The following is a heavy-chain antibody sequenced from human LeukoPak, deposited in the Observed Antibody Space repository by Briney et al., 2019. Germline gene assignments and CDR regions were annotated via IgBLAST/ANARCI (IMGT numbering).Heavy chain of an antibody. CDR2: ISGSGGST. Sequence: PGGSLRLSCAASGFTFSSYAMSWVRQAPGKGLEWVSAISGSGGSTYYADSVKGRFAISRDNSKNTLYLQMNSLRAEDTAVYYCAKDVYHDSSGYYDYWGQGTLVTVSS. CDR1: GFTFSSYA. CDR3: AKDVYHDSSGYYDY. J-gene: IGHJ4*02. D-gene: IGHD3-22*01. V-gene: IGHV3-23*01.